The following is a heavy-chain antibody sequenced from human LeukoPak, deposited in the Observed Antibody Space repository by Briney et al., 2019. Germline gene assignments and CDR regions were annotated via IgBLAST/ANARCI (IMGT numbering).Heavy chain of an antibody. Sequence: GGSLRLSCAASGFTVSSNYMSWVRQAPGKGLEWVSVIYSGGSTYYADSVRGRFTISRDNSKNTLYLQMNSLRAEDTAVYYCARDESGSLSYYFDYWGQGTLVTVSS. V-gene: IGHV3-66*01. CDR2: IYSGGST. CDR1: GFTVSSNY. CDR3: ARDESGSLSYYFDY. D-gene: IGHD3-10*01. J-gene: IGHJ4*02.